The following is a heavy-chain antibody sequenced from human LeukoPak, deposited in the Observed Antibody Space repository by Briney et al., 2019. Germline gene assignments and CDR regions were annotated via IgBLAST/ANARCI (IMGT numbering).Heavy chain of an antibody. D-gene: IGHD5-18*01. J-gene: IGHJ4*02. V-gene: IGHV3-7*03. CDR1: GFIFTSYG. CDR3: AKGRGYNYGYIFGYFDY. CDR2: INQDGTEK. Sequence: QPGGSLRLSCAASGFIFTSYGMYWVREAPGKGLEWVANINQDGTEKYYVDSVKGRFTISRDNGKNSLYLQMNSLRAEDTALYYCAKGRGYNYGYIFGYFDYWGQGTLVTVSS.